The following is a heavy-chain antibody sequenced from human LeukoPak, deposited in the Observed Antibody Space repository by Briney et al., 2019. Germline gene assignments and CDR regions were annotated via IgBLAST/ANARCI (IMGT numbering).Heavy chain of an antibody. CDR3: ARKPSPDFWSGYYNYYYGMDV. D-gene: IGHD3-3*01. V-gene: IGHV4-34*01. CDR2: INHSGST. J-gene: IGHJ6*02. Sequence: SETLSLTCTVYGGSFSGYYWSWIRQPPGKGLEWIGEINHSGSTNYNPSLKSRVTISVDTSKNQFSLKLSSVTAADTAVYYCARKPSPDFWSGYYNYYYGMDVWGQGTTVTVSS. CDR1: GGSFSGYY.